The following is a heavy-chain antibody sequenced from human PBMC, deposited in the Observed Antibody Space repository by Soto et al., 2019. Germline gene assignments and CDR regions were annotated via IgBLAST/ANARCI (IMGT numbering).Heavy chain of an antibody. CDR3: ARYCSGGSCYPYGMDV. CDR1: GFFISSGNY. J-gene: IGHJ6*02. CDR2: IFHGGNT. D-gene: IGHD2-15*01. V-gene: IGHV4-38-2*01. Sequence: SETLSLTCAVSGFFISSGNYWGWIRKPPGKGLEWIGSIFHGGNTYYNPSLKSRATISVDMSKNQFPLKLSSVTAADTAVYYCARYCSGGSCYPYGMDVWGQGTTVTVSS.